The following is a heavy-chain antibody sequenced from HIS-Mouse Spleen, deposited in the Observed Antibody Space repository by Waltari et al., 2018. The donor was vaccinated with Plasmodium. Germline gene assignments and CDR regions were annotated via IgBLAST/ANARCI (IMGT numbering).Heavy chain of an antibody. D-gene: IGHD1-26*01. CDR3: ARRGGSYYYFDY. CDR2: SYYSGST. Sequence: HLQLQESGPGLVKPSETLSLTCPVSGGPFRSSSYHWGSIRQPPGKGLEWIGSSYYSGSTYYNPSLKSRVTISVDTSKNQFSLKLSSVTAADTAVYYCARRGGSYYYFDYWGQGTLVTVSS. J-gene: IGHJ4*02. CDR1: GGPFRSSSYH. V-gene: IGHV4-39*01.